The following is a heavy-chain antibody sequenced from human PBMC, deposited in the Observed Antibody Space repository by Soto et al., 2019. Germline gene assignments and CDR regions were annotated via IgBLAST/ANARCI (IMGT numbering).Heavy chain of an antibody. CDR2: LNWNSGDI. Sequence: VQLVESGGGLVQPGRSLRLSCAASGFTFDNYAMHWVRQAPGKGLEWVSGLNWNSGDIGYADSVKGRFTISRDNAENSLYLQMNSLRPEDTAFYYCAKDMSGYPPYYFDYWGQGTLVTVSS. CDR1: GFTFDNYA. J-gene: IGHJ4*02. D-gene: IGHD3-3*01. V-gene: IGHV3-9*01. CDR3: AKDMSGYPPYYFDY.